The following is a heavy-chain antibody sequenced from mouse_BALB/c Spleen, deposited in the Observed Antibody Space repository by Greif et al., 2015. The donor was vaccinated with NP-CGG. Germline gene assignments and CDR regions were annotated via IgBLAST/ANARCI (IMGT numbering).Heavy chain of an antibody. CDR2: IDPANGNT. D-gene: IGHD3-1*01. Sequence: EVQLQQSGAELVKPGASVKLSCTASGFNIKDTYMHWVKQRPELGLEWIGRIDPANGNTKYDPKFQGKATITADTSSNTAYLQLSSLTSEDTAVYYCARARPYYAMDYWGQGTSVTVSS. CDR1: GFNIKDTY. V-gene: IGHV14-3*02. CDR3: ARARPYYAMDY. J-gene: IGHJ4*01.